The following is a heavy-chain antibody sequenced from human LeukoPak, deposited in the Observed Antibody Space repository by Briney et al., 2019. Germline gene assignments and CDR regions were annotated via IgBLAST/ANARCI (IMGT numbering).Heavy chain of an antibody. Sequence: PGGSLRLSCAASGFTFSNAWMSWVRLAPGKGLEWVGRIKSKTDGGTTDYAAPVKGRFTISRDDSKNTLYLQMNSLKTEDTAVYYCTTYSGYDFTVDYWGQVTLVTVSS. CDR3: TTYSGYDFTVDY. CDR2: IKSKTDGGTT. D-gene: IGHD5-12*01. V-gene: IGHV3-15*01. J-gene: IGHJ4*02. CDR1: GFTFSNAW.